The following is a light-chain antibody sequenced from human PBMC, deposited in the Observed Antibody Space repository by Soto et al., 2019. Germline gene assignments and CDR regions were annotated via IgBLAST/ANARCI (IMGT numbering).Light chain of an antibody. CDR1: SSDVGGYNY. V-gene: IGLV2-14*01. J-gene: IGLJ3*02. CDR3: SSSTSSYTWV. Sequence: QSALTQPASVSGSPGQSITISCTGTSSDVGGYNYVSWYQQHPGKAPKLMICEVTNRPSGVSNRFSGSKSGNTASLTISGLQAEDEADYYCSSSTSSYTWVFGGGTKLTVL. CDR2: EVT.